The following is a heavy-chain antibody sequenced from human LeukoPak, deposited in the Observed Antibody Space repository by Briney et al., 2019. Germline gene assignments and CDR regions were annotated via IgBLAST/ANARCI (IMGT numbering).Heavy chain of an antibody. CDR1: GSTFSSYA. CDR2: ISGSGGST. Sequence: GGSLRLSCAASGSTFSSYAMSWVRQAPGKGLEWVSAISGSGGSTYYADSVKGRFTISRDNSKNTLYLQMNSLRAEDTAVYYCAKDSAIVVVPAAIGDYWGQGTLVTVSS. CDR3: AKDSAIVVVPAAIGDY. J-gene: IGHJ4*02. V-gene: IGHV3-23*01. D-gene: IGHD2-2*02.